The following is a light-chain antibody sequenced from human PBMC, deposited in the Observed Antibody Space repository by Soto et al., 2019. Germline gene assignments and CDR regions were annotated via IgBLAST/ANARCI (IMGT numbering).Light chain of an antibody. Sequence: EIVLTQSPGTLSLSPGERATLSCRASQSFRSSYLAWYQQKPGQAPRLLIYGASSRATGIPDRFSGSGCGTDFSLTISSLEHEDFAVYYCHQYGSSPLTFGGGTKVEIK. V-gene: IGKV3-20*01. J-gene: IGKJ4*01. CDR2: GAS. CDR1: QSFRSSY. CDR3: HQYGSSPLT.